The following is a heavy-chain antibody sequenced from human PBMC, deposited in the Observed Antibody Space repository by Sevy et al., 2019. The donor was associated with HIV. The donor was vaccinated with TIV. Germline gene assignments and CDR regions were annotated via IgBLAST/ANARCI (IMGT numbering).Heavy chain of an antibody. Sequence: ASVKVSCKASGYTLNNYGISWVRQAPGQGLEWIGWITAYKDNTNYAQNFQGRVTMTTDKSTSTAYLELRSLRSDDTAVYYCTRVDPYYEFGDVWGQGTTVTVSS. V-gene: IGHV1-18*01. CDR2: ITAYKDNT. CDR3: TRVDPYYEFGDV. CDR1: GYTLNNYG. J-gene: IGHJ6*02. D-gene: IGHD3-3*01.